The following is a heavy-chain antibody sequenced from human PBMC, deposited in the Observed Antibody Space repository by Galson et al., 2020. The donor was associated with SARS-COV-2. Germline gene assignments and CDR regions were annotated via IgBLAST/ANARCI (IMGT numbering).Heavy chain of an antibody. CDR3: ARERLVRGSGAFDY. CDR1: GFTFSSYA. Sequence: GGSLRLSCAASGFTFSSYAMHWVRQAPGKGLEWVAVISYDGSNKYYADSVKGRFTISRDNSKNTLYLQMNSLRAEDTAVYYCARERLVRGSGAFDYWGQGTLVTVSS. J-gene: IGHJ4*02. D-gene: IGHD3-10*01. CDR2: ISYDGSNK. V-gene: IGHV3-30*04.